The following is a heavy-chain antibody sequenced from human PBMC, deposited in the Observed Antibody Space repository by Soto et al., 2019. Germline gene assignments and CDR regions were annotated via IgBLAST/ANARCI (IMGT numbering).Heavy chain of an antibody. D-gene: IGHD6-19*01. J-gene: IGHJ4*02. V-gene: IGHV4-34*01. CDR1: GGSFSGYY. CDR3: ARGGHLQWLDFDY. Sequence: KTSETLSLTCAVYGGSFSGYYWSWIRQPPGKGLEWIGEINHSGSTNYNPSLKSRVTISVDTSKNQFSLKLSSVTAADTAVYYCARGGHLQWLDFDYWGQGTLVTVSS. CDR2: INHSGST.